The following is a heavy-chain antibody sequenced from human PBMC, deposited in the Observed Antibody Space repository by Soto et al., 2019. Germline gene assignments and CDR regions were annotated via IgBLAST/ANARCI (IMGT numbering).Heavy chain of an antibody. J-gene: IGHJ6*01. CDR3: AAGRPFYYYRYGLSV. CDR2: IVVGSGNT. CDR1: GFTFTSSA. V-gene: IGHV1-58*01. Sequence: SSVKVSCKASGFTFTSSAVQWVRQARGQRIEWIGWIVVGSGNTNYAQKFQERVTITRDMSTSAAYMELSSLRSEDTAVYYCAAGRPFYYYRYGLSVWAQGTTDPVSS.